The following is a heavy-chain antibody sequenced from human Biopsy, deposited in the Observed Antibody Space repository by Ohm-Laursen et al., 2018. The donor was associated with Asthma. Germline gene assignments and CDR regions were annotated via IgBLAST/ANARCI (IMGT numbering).Heavy chain of an antibody. CDR3: ARGQKSAGDRWFDP. J-gene: IGHJ5*02. Sequence: SLRLSCAASGFTFSSYAMSWVRQAPGKGLEWVSAISGSGGSTYYADSVKGRFTISRDNSKNTLYLQMNSLRADDTAVYYCARGQKSAGDRWFDPWGQGTLVTVSS. D-gene: IGHD6-13*01. CDR1: GFTFSSYA. CDR2: ISGSGGST. V-gene: IGHV3-23*01.